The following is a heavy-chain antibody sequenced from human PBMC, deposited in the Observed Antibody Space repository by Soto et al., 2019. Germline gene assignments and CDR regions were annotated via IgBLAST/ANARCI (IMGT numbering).Heavy chain of an antibody. CDR3: AKVAAAMHSGWRSDYGMDV. CDR2: ISGSGGST. CDR1: GFTFSSYA. Sequence: PGGSLRLSCAASGFTFSSYAMSWVRQAPGKGLEWVSAISGSGGSTYYADSVKGRFTISRDNSKNTLYLQMNSLRAEDTAVYYCAKVAAAMHSGWRSDYGMDVWGQGTTVTVSS. D-gene: IGHD6-19*01. J-gene: IGHJ6*02. V-gene: IGHV3-23*01.